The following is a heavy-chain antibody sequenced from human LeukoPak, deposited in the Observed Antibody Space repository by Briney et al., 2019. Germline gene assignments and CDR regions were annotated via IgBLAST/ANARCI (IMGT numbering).Heavy chain of an antibody. V-gene: IGHV3-23*01. CDR2: ISDSATRT. D-gene: IGHD6-19*01. J-gene: IGHJ4*02. CDR1: GFTFSSYA. Sequence: RPGGSLRLSCTASGFTFSSYAMSWVRQAPGKGLEWVSVISDSATRTHYIDSVKGRFTISRDNSKNTLFLQMNSLRAEDTALYYCAPDRGAVAGTDYWGQGTLVTVSS. CDR3: APDRGAVAGTDY.